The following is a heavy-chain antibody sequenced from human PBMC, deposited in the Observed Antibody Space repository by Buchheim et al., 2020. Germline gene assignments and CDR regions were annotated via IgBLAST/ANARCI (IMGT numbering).Heavy chain of an antibody. V-gene: IGHV3-7*01. CDR3: ARDGKEGYGSGSFFDY. CDR1: GFTFSKYY. Sequence: EVQLVESGGGLVQPGGSLRLSCAASGFTFSKYYMTWARQAPGKGLEWVANIKQDGSEKNYVDSVKGRFTISRDNAKNSLYLQMNSLRAEDTAVYYCARDGKEGYGSGSFFDYWGQGTL. J-gene: IGHJ4*02. CDR2: IKQDGSEK. D-gene: IGHD3-10*01.